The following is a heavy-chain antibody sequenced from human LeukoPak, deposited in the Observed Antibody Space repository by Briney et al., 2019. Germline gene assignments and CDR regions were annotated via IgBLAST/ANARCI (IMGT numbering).Heavy chain of an antibody. J-gene: IGHJ4*02. CDR1: GGSISSGDYY. CDR2: IYYSGST. V-gene: IGHV4-30-4*08. D-gene: IGHD6-6*01. Sequence: SQTLSLTCTVSGGSISSGDYYWSWIRQPPGKGLEWIGYIYYSGSTYYNPSLKSRVTISVDTSKNQFSLKLSSVTAADTAVYYCAREVSSSADKYYFDCWGQGTLVTVSS. CDR3: AREVSSSADKYYFDC.